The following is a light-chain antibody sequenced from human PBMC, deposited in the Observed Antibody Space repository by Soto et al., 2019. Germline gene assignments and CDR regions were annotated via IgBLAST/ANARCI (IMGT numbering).Light chain of an antibody. Sequence: EIVMTQSPATLSVSPGERATLSCRASQSVSRNLAWYQQKPGQAPMLLIYGTSTSATGIPARVSGSGSGTEFTLTIRSMQSEDFAVYYCQQYNNWPLTFGGGTKVEIK. V-gene: IGKV3-15*01. J-gene: IGKJ4*01. CDR3: QQYNNWPLT. CDR1: QSVSRN. CDR2: GTS.